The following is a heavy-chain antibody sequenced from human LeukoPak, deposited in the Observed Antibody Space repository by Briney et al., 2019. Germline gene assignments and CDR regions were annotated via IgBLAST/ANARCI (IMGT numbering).Heavy chain of an antibody. J-gene: IGHJ4*02. D-gene: IGHD3-22*01. CDR2: ISDSGGST. CDR3: AKRGVVIRVILVGFHKEAYYFDS. CDR1: GITLSNYG. Sequence: GGSLRLSCAVSGITLSNYGMSWVRQAPGKGLEWVAGISDSGGSTKYADSVKGRFTISRDNPKNTLYLQMNSLRAEDTAVYFCAKRGVVIRVILVGFHKEAYYFDSWGQGALVTVSS. V-gene: IGHV3-23*01.